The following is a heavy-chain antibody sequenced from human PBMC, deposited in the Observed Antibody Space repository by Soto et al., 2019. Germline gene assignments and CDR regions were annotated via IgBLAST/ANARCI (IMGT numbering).Heavy chain of an antibody. CDR3: ARDRRMVRGVGFQH. CDR1: GGTFSSYA. CDR2: IIPIFGTA. J-gene: IGHJ1*01. V-gene: IGHV1-69*01. D-gene: IGHD3-10*01. Sequence: QVQLVQSGAEVKKPGSSVKVSCKASGGTFSSYAISWVRQAPGQGLEWMGGIIPIFGTANYAQKFQGRVTITADESMSTAYMELSSLRSEDTAVYYCARDRRMVRGVGFQHWGQGTLVTVSS.